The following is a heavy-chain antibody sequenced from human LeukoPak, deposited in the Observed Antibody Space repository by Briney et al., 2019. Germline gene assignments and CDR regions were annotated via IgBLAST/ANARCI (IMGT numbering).Heavy chain of an antibody. CDR3: AKGAGPPWFDP. CDR2: IYYSGST. Sequence: KASETLSLTCTVSGGSISSSSYYWGWIRQPPGKGLEWIGSIYYSGSTYYNPSLKSRVTISVDTSKNQFSMNLNSVTAADTAVYYCAKGAGPPWFDPWGQGTLVTVSS. V-gene: IGHV4-39*07. J-gene: IGHJ5*02. D-gene: IGHD6-19*01. CDR1: GGSISSSSYY.